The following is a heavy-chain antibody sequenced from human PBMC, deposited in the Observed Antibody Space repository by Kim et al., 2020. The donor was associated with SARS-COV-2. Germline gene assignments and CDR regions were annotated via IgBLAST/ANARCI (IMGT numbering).Heavy chain of an antibody. J-gene: IGHJ6*02. CDR2: ISAYNGNT. CDR1: GYTFTSYG. Sequence: ASVKVSCKASGYTFTSYGISWVRQAPGQGLEWMGWISAYNGNTNYAQKLQGRVTMTTDTSTSTAYMELRSLRSDDTAVYYCARVGTWIQLWFGSMDVWGQGTTVTVSS. CDR3: ARVGTWIQLWFGSMDV. V-gene: IGHV1-18*01. D-gene: IGHD5-18*01.